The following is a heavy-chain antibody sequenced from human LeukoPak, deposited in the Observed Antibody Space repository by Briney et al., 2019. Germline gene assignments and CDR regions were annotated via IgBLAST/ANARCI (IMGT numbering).Heavy chain of an antibody. CDR1: GYTFTGYY. V-gene: IGHV1-2*02. Sequence: ASVKVSCKGSGYTFTGYYMHWVRQAPGQGLEWMGWINPNSGGTNYAQKFQGRVTMTRDTSISTAYMELSRLRSDDTAVYYCAREGIAAAGAFDIWGQGTMVTVSS. CDR2: INPNSGGT. D-gene: IGHD6-13*01. J-gene: IGHJ3*02. CDR3: AREGIAAAGAFDI.